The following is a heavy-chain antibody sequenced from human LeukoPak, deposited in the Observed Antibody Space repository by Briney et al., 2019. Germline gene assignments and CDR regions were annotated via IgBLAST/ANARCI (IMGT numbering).Heavy chain of an antibody. Sequence: PSETLSLTCTVSGGSISSSSYYWGWIRQPPGKGLEWIGSIYYSGSTYYNPSLKSRVTISVDTSKNQFSLKLSSVTAADTAVYYCARPRGRYGSGKGDAFDIWGQGTMVTVSS. J-gene: IGHJ3*02. V-gene: IGHV4-39*01. CDR2: IYYSGST. D-gene: IGHD3-10*01. CDR1: GGSISSSSYY. CDR3: ARPRGRYGSGKGDAFDI.